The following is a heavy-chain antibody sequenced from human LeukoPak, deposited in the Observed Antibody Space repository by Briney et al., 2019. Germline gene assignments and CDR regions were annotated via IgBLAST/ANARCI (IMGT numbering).Heavy chain of an antibody. CDR3: ASSDFWSGYRN. J-gene: IGHJ4*02. D-gene: IGHD3-3*01. V-gene: IGHV1-2*02. CDR1: GYTLTGYY. Sequence: GASVKVSCQASGYTLTGYYMHWVRQAPGHGLEWMGWINPNSGGTNYAQKFQGRVTMTRDTSISTAYMELSRLRSDDTAVYYCASSDFWSGYRNWGQGTLVTVSS. CDR2: INPNSGGT.